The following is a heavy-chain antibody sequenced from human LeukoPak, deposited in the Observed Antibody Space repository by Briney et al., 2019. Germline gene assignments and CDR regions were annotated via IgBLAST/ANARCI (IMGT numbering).Heavy chain of an antibody. CDR1: GFSFTHHW. CDR3: AGHSIETIDAFAI. V-gene: IGHV5-51*01. J-gene: IGHJ3*02. CDR2: MYPGDSDT. Sequence: GESLKISCKASGFSFTHHWIGWGRQMPGKGLEWMGIMYPGDSDTRYSPSFQGQVIISADKSINTAYLHWRSLKASDTAMYYFAGHSIETIDAFAIWCHGTIVTVSA.